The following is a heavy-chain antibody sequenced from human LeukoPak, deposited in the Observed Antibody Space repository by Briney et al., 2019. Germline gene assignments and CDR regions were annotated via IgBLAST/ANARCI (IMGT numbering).Heavy chain of an antibody. CDR3: ATSPTDSYFDY. D-gene: IGHD2-21*02. Sequence: GASVKVSCKVSGDTLTELSMHWVRQAPGKGLEWMGGFDPEDGETIYAQRFQGRVTMTEDTSTDTAYMELSSLRSEDTAVYDCATSPTDSYFDYWGQGTLVTVSS. CDR2: FDPEDGET. J-gene: IGHJ4*02. CDR1: GDTLTELS. V-gene: IGHV1-24*01.